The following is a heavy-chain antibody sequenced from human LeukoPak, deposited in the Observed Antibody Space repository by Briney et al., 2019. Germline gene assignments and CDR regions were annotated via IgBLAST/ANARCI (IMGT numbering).Heavy chain of an antibody. CDR1: GFTFSSYA. V-gene: IGHV3-30*04. J-gene: IGHJ4*02. CDR3: ARDWSSGSYLGY. Sequence: GGSLRLSCSASGFTFSSYAMHWVRQAPGKGLEWVAVISYDGSNKHYADSVKGRFTISRDNSKNTLYLQMNSLRAEDTAVYYCARDWSSGSYLGYWGQGTLVTVSS. D-gene: IGHD1-26*01. CDR2: ISYDGSNK.